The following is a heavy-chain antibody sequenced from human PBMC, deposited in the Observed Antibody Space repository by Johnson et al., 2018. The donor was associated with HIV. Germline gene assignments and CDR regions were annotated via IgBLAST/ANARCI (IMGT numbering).Heavy chain of an antibody. CDR2: INWSGGGT. CDR1: GFKLYEYD. D-gene: IGHD3-22*01. J-gene: IGHJ3*02. CDR3: ARAMYYYDTSGYLIRPRAFDI. V-gene: IGHV3-20*04. Sequence: VQLVESGGDVVRPGGSLRISCVASGFKLYEYDVSWVRQVPGKGLEWVSGINWSGGGTAYADSVKGRFTVSSDNAKNSLYLQMNSLRAEDTALYYCARAMYYYDTSGYLIRPRAFDIWGQGTVVTGSS.